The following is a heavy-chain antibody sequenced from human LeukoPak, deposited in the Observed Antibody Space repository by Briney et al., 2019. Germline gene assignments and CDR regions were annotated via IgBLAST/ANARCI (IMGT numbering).Heavy chain of an antibody. D-gene: IGHD3-16*02. Sequence: EASETLSLTCTVSGGSISSNNYYWGWIRQPPGKGLEWIGSLYHTGSAYYNPSLKSRVTISMDVSKNHFSLKLSSVTAADTAVYYCARTYDYVWGSYRSHSFDSWGQGTLVTVSS. CDR2: LYHTGSA. V-gene: IGHV4-39*02. J-gene: IGHJ4*02. CDR3: ARTYDYVWGSYRSHSFDS. CDR1: GGSISSNNYY.